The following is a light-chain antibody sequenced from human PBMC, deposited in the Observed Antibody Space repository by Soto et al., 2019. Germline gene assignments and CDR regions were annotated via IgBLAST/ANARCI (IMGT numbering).Light chain of an antibody. Sequence: QSALTQPPSASGSPGQSVTISRTGTSSDVGGYNYVSWYQQHPGKAPKLMIYEVNKRPSGVPDRFSGSKSGNTASLTVSGLQAEDEAYYYCSSYAGSNNFGVFGTGTKVTVL. J-gene: IGLJ1*01. V-gene: IGLV2-8*01. CDR3: SSYAGSNNFGV. CDR2: EVN. CDR1: SSDVGGYNY.